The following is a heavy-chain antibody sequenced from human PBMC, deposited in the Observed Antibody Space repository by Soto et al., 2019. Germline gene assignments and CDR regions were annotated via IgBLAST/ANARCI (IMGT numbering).Heavy chain of an antibody. V-gene: IGHV1-69*13. CDR2: IIPIFGTA. CDR3: ATARSSSYDILTGYST. D-gene: IGHD3-9*01. Sequence: SVKVSCKASGGTFSSYAISWVRQAPGQGLEWMGGIIPIFGTANYAQKFQGRVTITADESTSTAYMELSSLRSEDTAVYYCATARSSSYDILTGYSTWGQGTLVTVS. J-gene: IGHJ4*02. CDR1: GGTFSSYA.